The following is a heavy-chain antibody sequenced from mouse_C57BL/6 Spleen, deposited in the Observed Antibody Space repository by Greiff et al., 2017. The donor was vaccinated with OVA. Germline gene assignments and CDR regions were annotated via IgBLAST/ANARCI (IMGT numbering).Heavy chain of an antibody. Sequence: VQLQQSGAELARPGASVKLSCKASGYTFTSYGISWVKQRTGQGLEWIGEIYPRSGNTYYNEKFKGKATLTADKSSSTAYMELRSLTSEDSAVYFCARWGIYYDYDVRAMDYWGQGTSVTVSS. CDR2: IYPRSGNT. J-gene: IGHJ4*01. CDR1: GYTFTSYG. CDR3: ARWGIYYDYDVRAMDY. D-gene: IGHD2-4*01. V-gene: IGHV1-81*01.